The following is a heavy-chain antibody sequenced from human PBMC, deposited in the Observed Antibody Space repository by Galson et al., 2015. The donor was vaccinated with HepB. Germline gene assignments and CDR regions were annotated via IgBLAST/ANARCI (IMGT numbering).Heavy chain of an antibody. CDR1: GFTFSSYA. Sequence: SLRLSCAASGFTFSSYAMHWVRQAPGKGLEWVAVISYDGSNKYYADSVKGRFTISRDNSKNTLYLQMNSLRAEDTAVYCCARDVLDYGDYGEGYYFDYWGQGTLVTVSS. CDR3: ARDVLDYGDYGEGYYFDY. J-gene: IGHJ4*02. D-gene: IGHD4-17*01. CDR2: ISYDGSNK. V-gene: IGHV3-30-3*01.